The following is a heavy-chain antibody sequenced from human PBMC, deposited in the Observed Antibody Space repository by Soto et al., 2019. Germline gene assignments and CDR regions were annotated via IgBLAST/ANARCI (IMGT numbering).Heavy chain of an antibody. CDR1: GFSFSSSA. D-gene: IGHD4-4*01. CDR2: ISGQGGTT. V-gene: IGHV3-23*01. J-gene: IGHJ5*02. CDR3: AKENDYSIIESNWFDA. Sequence: PGGSLRLSCVASGFSFSSSALTWVRQAPGKGLEWVADISGQGGTTYYADSVKGRFIISRDNSKNTLSLQMTSLRVEDTAVYYCAKENDYSIIESNWFDACGPGTLVTVS.